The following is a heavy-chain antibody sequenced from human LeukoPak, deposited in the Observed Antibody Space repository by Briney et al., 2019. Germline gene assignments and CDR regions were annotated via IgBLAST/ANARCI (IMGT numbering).Heavy chain of an antibody. J-gene: IGHJ2*01. D-gene: IGHD4-11*01. CDR2: ISAYNGNT. CDR1: GYTFTSYG. CDR3: ARGDYSNPYWYFDL. Sequence: EASVKVSCKASGYTFTSYGISWVRQAPGQGLEWMGWISAYNGNTNYAQRLQGRVTMTTDTSTSTAYMELRSLRSDDTAVYYCARGDYSNPYWYFDLWGRGTLVTVSS. V-gene: IGHV1-18*01.